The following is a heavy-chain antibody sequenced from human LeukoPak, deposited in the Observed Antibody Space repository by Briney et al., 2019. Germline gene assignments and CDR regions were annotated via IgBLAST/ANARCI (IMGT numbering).Heavy chain of an antibody. V-gene: IGHV4-34*01. CDR1: GFTFSSYS. J-gene: IGHJ6*03. Sequence: GSLRLSCAASGFTFSSYSMNWVRQPPGKGLEWIGEINHSGSTNYNPSLKSRVTMSVDTSKNQFSLKLSSVTAADTAVYYCARGGYGSGWDYMDVWGKGTTVTVSS. D-gene: IGHD3-10*01. CDR3: ARGGYGSGWDYMDV. CDR2: INHSGST.